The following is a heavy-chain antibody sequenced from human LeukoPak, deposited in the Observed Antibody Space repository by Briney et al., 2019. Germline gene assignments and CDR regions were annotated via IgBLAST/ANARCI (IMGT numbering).Heavy chain of an antibody. D-gene: IGHD6-19*01. CDR1: GFTFSSNA. CDR2: ISGSGSST. CDR3: AKGVAVASPYYFDY. V-gene: IGHV3-23*01. J-gene: IGHJ4*02. Sequence: GGPLKPSGEASGFTFSSNAMSWVGRAPGKGLGWVSPISGSGSSTYYADSVKGRFTISRDNSKNTLYLQMNSLRAEDTAVYYCAKGVAVASPYYFDYWGQGTLVTVSS.